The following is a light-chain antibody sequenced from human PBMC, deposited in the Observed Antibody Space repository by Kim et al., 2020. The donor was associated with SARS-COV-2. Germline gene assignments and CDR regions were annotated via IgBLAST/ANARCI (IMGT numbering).Light chain of an antibody. J-gene: IGKJ3*01. V-gene: IGKV1-33*01. Sequence: AAVGGRVTITCQASQGINSYLNWYQQKPGKAPKLLIYDVSNLETGVPSRFSGRGSGTEFTFTISSLQPEDVATYYCQQYGDLPFTFGPGTKVDIK. CDR1: QGINSY. CDR2: DVS. CDR3: QQYGDLPFT.